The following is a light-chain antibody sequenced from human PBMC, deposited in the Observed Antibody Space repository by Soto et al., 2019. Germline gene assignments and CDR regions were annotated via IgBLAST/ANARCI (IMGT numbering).Light chain of an antibody. CDR1: QSVSGSY. V-gene: IGKV3-20*01. CDR3: HQYGVSSGT. Sequence: EIVLTQSPGTLSLSPGERATLSCRASQSVSGSYLAWYQQKPGQAPRLLFYDASTRATGIPDRFSGSGSGTDFTLSISSLEPEDFSVYYCHQYGVSSGTFGQGTNLEIK. CDR2: DAS. J-gene: IGKJ2*01.